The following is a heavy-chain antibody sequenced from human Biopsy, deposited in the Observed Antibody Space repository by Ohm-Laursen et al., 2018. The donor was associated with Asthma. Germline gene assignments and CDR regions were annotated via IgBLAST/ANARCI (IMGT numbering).Heavy chain of an antibody. CDR3: VRWRSGYPDHYSDF. CDR2: ISSDVRE. CDR1: GFTFRNFG. V-gene: IGHV3-30*03. D-gene: IGHD2-21*01. J-gene: IGHJ4*02. Sequence: SLRLSCAASGFTFRNFGMHWVRQAPGKGLEWVALISSDVREWYADSVKGRFTISRDNSKSTLDLQMNSLRGDDTAVYYCVRWRSGYPDHYSDFWGLGTLVTVPS.